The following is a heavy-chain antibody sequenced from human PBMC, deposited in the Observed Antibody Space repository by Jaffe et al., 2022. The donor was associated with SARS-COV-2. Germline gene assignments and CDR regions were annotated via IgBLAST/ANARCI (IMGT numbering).Heavy chain of an antibody. CDR1: GFPFIGYS. D-gene: IGHD2-15*01. Sequence: EVQLVETGGGLVQPGGSLRLSCAASGFPFIGYSMNWVRQAPGKGPEWISYISASGSTIHYADSVMGRFTVSRDNAKKSLYLEMSSLRAEDTAVYYCVRAHFETSTARYSEAFDIWGQGTMVSVSS. V-gene: IGHV3-48*01. J-gene: IGHJ3*02. CDR3: VRAHFETSTARYSEAFDI. CDR2: ISASGSTI.